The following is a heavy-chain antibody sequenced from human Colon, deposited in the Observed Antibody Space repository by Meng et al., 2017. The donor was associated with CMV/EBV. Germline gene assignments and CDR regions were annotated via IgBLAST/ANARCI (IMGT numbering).Heavy chain of an antibody. CDR2: IGGSSGSP. CDR3: ARGGGPNWFDP. J-gene: IGHJ5*02. Sequence: SCKASGSSFSSYSSIWVRQAPGEGLGWMGYIGGSSGSPNYAQNFQSRISMTTDTSTSTAYMELRSLRSDDTAVYYCARGGGPNWFDPWGQGTLVTVSS. CDR1: GSSFSSYS. V-gene: IGHV1-18*01. D-gene: IGHD3-16*01.